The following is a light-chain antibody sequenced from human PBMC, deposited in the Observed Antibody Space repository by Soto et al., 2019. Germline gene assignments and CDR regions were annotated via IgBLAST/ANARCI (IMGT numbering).Light chain of an antibody. CDR2: GAS. CDR3: QQDGSSPT. J-gene: IGKJ2*01. CDR1: QSVSSNY. Sequence: EIVLTQSPGTLSLSPGERATLSCRASQSVSSNYLAWFQHKPGQAPRLLIFGASNRATGIPDRFSGSGSGTYFTVTITRLEPEDFAVYYCQQDGSSPTFGQGTKLEIK. V-gene: IGKV3-20*01.